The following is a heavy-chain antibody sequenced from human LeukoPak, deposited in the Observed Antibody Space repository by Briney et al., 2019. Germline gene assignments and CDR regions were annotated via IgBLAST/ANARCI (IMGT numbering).Heavy chain of an antibody. CDR1: GGTFSSYA. Sequence: ASVKVSCKASGGTFSSYAISWVRQAPGQGLEWMGGIIPIFGTANYAQKFQGRVTITADKSTSTAYMGLSSLRSDDTAVYYCARYSSGWYGCDYWGQGTLVTVSS. CDR3: ARYSSGWYGCDY. D-gene: IGHD6-19*01. J-gene: IGHJ4*02. CDR2: IIPIFGTA. V-gene: IGHV1-69*06.